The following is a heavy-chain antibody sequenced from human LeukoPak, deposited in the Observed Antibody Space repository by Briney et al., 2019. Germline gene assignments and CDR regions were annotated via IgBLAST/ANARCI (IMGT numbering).Heavy chain of an antibody. D-gene: IGHD1-26*01. J-gene: IGHJ4*02. Sequence: PSETLSLTCTVSGGSISSGDYYWSWIRQPPGKGLEWIGYIYYSGSTYYNPSLKSRVTISVDTSKNQFSLKLSSVTAADTAVYYCARDLEGEYYFDYWGQGTLVTVSS. V-gene: IGHV4-30-4*08. CDR1: GGSISSGDYY. CDR3: ARDLEGEYYFDY. CDR2: IYYSGST.